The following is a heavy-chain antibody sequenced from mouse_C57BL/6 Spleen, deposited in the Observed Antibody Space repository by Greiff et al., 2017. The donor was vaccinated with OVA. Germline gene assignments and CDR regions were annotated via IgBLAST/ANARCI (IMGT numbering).Heavy chain of an antibody. J-gene: IGHJ2*01. Sequence: QVQLQQPGAELVKPGASVKLSCKASGYTFTSYWMQWVKQRPGQGLEWIGEIDPSDSYTNYNQKFKGKATLTVDTSSSTAYMQLSSLTSEDSAVYYCASSKGYFDYWGQGTTLTVSS. CDR3: ASSKGYFDY. CDR1: GYTFTSYW. CDR2: IDPSDSYT. D-gene: IGHD2-10*02. V-gene: IGHV1-50*01.